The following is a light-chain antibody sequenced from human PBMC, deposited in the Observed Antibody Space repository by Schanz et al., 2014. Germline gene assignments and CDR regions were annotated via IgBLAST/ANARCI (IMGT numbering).Light chain of an antibody. CDR3: QQYYSIPLT. V-gene: IGKV4-1*01. Sequence: DIVMTQSPDSLAVSLGERATINCKSSQSILYTSNNKNYLAWYQHKPGQPPKLLIYWASTRESGVPGRFSGSGSGTDFTLTISSLQAEDVAVYYCQQYYSIPLTFGGGTKVEIK. CDR1: QSILYTSNNKNY. J-gene: IGKJ4*01. CDR2: WAS.